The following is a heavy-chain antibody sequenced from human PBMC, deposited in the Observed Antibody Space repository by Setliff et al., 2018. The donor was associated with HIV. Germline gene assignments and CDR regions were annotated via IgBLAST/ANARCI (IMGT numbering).Heavy chain of an antibody. CDR3: ARYVSDWFYIDS. D-gene: IGHD3-9*01. CDR1: PESISSNNYY. J-gene: IGHJ4*02. Sequence: SETLSLTCTVSPESISSNNYYWAWIRQPPGKGLEWIGTLYYDGNTYYNPSLKSRVTMSVDTSKNQFSLNLNSVTAADTAVYYCARYVSDWFYIDSWGQGTLVTVSS. CDR2: LYYDGNT. V-gene: IGHV4-39*07.